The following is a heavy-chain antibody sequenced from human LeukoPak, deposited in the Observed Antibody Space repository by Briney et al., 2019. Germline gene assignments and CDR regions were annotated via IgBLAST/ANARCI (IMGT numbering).Heavy chain of an antibody. V-gene: IGHV3-30*02. Sequence: GGSLRLSCAASGVTFSRYGMHWVRQAPGKGLEWVAFIRYDGSKKYYADSVKGRFTISKDDSQNTLYLQMNSLRPEDTAVYYCARTTVVTTADFDYWGQGTLVTVSS. CDR3: ARTTVVTTADFDY. D-gene: IGHD4-23*01. J-gene: IGHJ4*02. CDR1: GVTFSRYG. CDR2: IRYDGSKK.